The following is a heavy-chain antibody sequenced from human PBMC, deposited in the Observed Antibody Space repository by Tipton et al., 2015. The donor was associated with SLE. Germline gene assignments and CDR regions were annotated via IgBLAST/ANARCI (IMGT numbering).Heavy chain of an antibody. V-gene: IGHV4-59*08. Sequence: TLSPTCTVSGGSIISYYWSWIRQPPGKGLEWIGYIHYSGVTYYYPSLKSRVTMSVDTSKNQFSLKLNSVTAADTAVYYCARHAEIPVMRYGMDVWGQGTTVSVSS. CDR3: ARHAEIPVMRYGMDV. J-gene: IGHJ6*02. CDR2: IHYSGVT. D-gene: IGHD2-21*01. CDR1: GGSIISYY.